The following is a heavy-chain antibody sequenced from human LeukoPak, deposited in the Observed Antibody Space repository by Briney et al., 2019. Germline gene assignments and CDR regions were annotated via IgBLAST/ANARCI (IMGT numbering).Heavy chain of an antibody. Sequence: SETLSLTCAVYGGSFSGYYWSWIRQPPGKGLEWIGEINHSGSTNYNPSLKSRVTISVDTSKNQFSLKLSSVTAADTAVYYCARGRIAAAGKDYWGQGTLVTVSS. J-gene: IGHJ4*02. CDR1: GGSFSGYY. CDR2: INHSGST. V-gene: IGHV4-34*01. CDR3: ARGRIAAAGKDY. D-gene: IGHD6-13*01.